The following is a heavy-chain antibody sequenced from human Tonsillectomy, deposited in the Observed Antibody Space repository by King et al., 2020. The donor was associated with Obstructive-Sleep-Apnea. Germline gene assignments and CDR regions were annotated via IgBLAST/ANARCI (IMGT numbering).Heavy chain of an antibody. CDR2: ISGSGGST. CDR3: AKGRELVDSSSWLYFDY. CDR1: GFTFNSYA. V-gene: IGHV3-23*04. D-gene: IGHD6-13*01. Sequence: VQLVESGGGLVQPGGSLRLSCAASGFTFNSYAMSWVRQAPGKGLEWVSAISGSGGSTYYADSVKGRFTISRDNSKNTLYLQMNSLRAEDTAVYYCAKGRELVDSSSWLYFDYWGQGTLVTVSS. J-gene: IGHJ4*02.